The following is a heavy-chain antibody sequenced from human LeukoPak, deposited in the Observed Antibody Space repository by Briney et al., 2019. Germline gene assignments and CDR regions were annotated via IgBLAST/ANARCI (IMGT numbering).Heavy chain of an antibody. CDR3: ARQTITGTTQS. CDR1: GGSISSSSYY. D-gene: IGHD1-7*01. V-gene: IGHV4-39*01. Sequence: SETLSLTCTVSGGSISSSSYYWGWIRQPPGKGLEWIGSIYYSGSTYYNPSLKSRVTISVDTSKNQFSLKLSSVTAADTAVYYCARQTITGTTQSWGQGTLVTVSS. CDR2: IYYSGST. J-gene: IGHJ4*02.